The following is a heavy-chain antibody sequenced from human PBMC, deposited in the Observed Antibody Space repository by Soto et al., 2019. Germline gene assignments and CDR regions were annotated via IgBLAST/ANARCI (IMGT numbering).Heavy chain of an antibody. D-gene: IGHD6-19*01. CDR1: GFTFSSFA. Sequence: QVQLVESGGGVVQPGRSLRLSCATSGFTFSSFAMHWVRQAPGKGLEWVALISDDGINKFYADSVKGRFAISRDNSKNTLYLQMNSLRGEDTAVYSCARLEQWLYIVKYWGQGTLVTVSS. J-gene: IGHJ4*02. CDR3: ARLEQWLYIVKY. V-gene: IGHV3-30*09. CDR2: ISDDGINK.